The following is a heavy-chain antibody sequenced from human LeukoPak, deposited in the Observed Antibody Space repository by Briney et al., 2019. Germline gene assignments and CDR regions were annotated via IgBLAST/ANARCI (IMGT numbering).Heavy chain of an antibody. CDR3: AKDSSGYYESP. J-gene: IGHJ4*02. V-gene: IGHV3-23*01. D-gene: IGHD3-22*01. CDR1: GFTFSSYA. Sequence: GGSLRLSCAASGFTFSSYAMSWVRQAPGKGLEWVSAISGSGGSTYYADSVKGRFTISGDNSKNTLYLQMNSLRAEDTAVYYCAKDSSGYYESPWGQGTLVTVSS. CDR2: ISGSGGST.